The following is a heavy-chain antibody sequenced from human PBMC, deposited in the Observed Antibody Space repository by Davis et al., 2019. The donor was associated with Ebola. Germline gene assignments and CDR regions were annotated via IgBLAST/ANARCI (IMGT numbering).Heavy chain of an antibody. J-gene: IGHJ6*02. Sequence: SETLSLTCIVSGASISSSTYYWAWIRQPPGKGLEWIGEINHSGSTNYNPSLKSRVTISVDTSKNQFSLKLSSVTAADTAVYYCAREVRYYYYYGMDVWGQGTTVTVSS. CDR1: GASISSSTYY. CDR3: AREVRYYYYYGMDV. V-gene: IGHV4-39*07. CDR2: INHSGST.